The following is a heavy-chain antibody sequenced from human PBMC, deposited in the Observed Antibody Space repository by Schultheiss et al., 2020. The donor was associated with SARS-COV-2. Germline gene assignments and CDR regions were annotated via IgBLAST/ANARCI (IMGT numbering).Heavy chain of an antibody. CDR1: GYTFTGYY. CDR2: INPNSGGT. J-gene: IGHJ6*02. V-gene: IGHV1-2*02. Sequence: ASVKVSCKASGYTFTGYYMHWVRQAPGQGLEWMGWINPNSGGTNYAQKFQGRVTMTRDTSISTAYMELSRLRSDDTAVYYCARALAAADDDYYYGMDVWGQGTTVTVSS. D-gene: IGHD6-13*01. CDR3: ARALAAADDDYYYGMDV.